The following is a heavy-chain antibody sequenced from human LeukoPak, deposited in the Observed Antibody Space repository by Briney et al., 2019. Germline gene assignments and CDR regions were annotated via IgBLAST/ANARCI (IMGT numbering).Heavy chain of an antibody. CDR2: IYYSGST. Sequence: SETLSLTCTVSGGSISSSSYYWGWIRQPPGKGLEWIGSIYYSGSTYYNPSLKSRVTISVDTSKNQFSLKLSSVTAADTAVYYCARHVIAVAELDAFDIWGQGTVVTVSS. D-gene: IGHD6-19*01. CDR1: GGSISSSSYY. J-gene: IGHJ3*02. V-gene: IGHV4-39*01. CDR3: ARHVIAVAELDAFDI.